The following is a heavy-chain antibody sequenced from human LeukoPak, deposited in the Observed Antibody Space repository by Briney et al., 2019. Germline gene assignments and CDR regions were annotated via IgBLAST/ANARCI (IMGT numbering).Heavy chain of an antibody. V-gene: IGHV4-34*01. CDR2: INHSGST. J-gene: IGHJ4*02. CDR1: GGSFSGYY. Sequence: PSETLSLTCAVYGGSFSGYYWSWIRQPPGKGREWIGEINHSGSTNYNPSLKSRVTISVDTSKNQFSLKLSSVTAADTAVYYCARDGYSGNDGLWGQGTLVTVSS. CDR3: ARDGYSGNDGL. D-gene: IGHD5-12*01.